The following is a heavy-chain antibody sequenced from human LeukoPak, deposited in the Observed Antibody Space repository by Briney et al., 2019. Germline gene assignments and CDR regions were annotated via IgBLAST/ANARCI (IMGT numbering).Heavy chain of an antibody. CDR3: ARVSGLVFYYMDV. Sequence: PGGSLRLSCAASGFSFSSYRMNWVRQAPGKGLEWVSSISSSSNYIYYADSVKGRFTISRDNAKNSLYLQVNSLRADDTAVYYCARVSGLVFYYMDVWGKGTTVTVSS. CDR2: ISSSSNYI. CDR1: GFSFSSYR. V-gene: IGHV3-21*01. J-gene: IGHJ6*03. D-gene: IGHD6-19*01.